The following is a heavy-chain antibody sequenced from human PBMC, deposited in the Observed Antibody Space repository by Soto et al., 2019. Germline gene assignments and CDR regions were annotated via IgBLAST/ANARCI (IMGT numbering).Heavy chain of an antibody. CDR2: INHSGST. CDR1: GWSFSGYY. D-gene: IGHD5-12*01. Sequence: SETLSLTCAVYGWSFSGYYCSWIRQPPGKGLEWIGEINHSGSTNYNPSLKSRVTISVDTSKNQFSLNLSSVTAADTAVYYCARHLSESGYDLNYWGQGTPVTVSS. V-gene: IGHV4-34*01. CDR3: ARHLSESGYDLNY. J-gene: IGHJ4*02.